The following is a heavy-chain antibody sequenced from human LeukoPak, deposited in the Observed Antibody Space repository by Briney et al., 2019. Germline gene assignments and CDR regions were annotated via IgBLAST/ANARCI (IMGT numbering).Heavy chain of an antibody. CDR1: GFTFSSYE. J-gene: IGHJ6*02. CDR2: ISSSGSTI. D-gene: IGHD3-22*01. Sequence: GGSLRLSCAASGFTFSSYEMNWVRQAPGKGLEWVSYISSSGSTIYYADSVKGRFTISRDNAKNSLYLQMNSLRAEDTAVYYCARGLYYGMDVWGQGTTVTVSS. V-gene: IGHV3-48*03. CDR3: ARGLYYGMDV.